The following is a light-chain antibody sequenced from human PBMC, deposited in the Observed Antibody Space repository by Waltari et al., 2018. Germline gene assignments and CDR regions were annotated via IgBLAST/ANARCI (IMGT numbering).Light chain of an antibody. CDR1: QGISSR. V-gene: IGKV1-12*01. CDR2: TAS. Sequence: DIQMTQSPSFVSASVGARVTITCRASQGISSRLAWYQQKPGKAPKLLIYTASTLQSGVPSRFSGSGSGTECTLIITTLQPEDFATYFCLQAYSFPRTFGQGTKLEIK. CDR3: LQAYSFPRT. J-gene: IGKJ2*01.